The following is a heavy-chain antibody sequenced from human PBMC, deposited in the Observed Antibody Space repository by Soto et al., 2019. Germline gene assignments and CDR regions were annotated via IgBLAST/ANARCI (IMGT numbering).Heavy chain of an antibody. D-gene: IGHD6-13*01. CDR3: ARQPGIAAAGTGYYYGMDV. V-gene: IGHV6-1*01. J-gene: IGHJ6*02. CDR1: GDSVSSNSAA. CDR2: TYYRSKWYN. Sequence: PSQTLSLTCAISGDSVSSNSAAWNWIRQSPSRGLEWLGRTYYRSKWYNDYAVSVKSRITINPDTSKNQFSLQLNSVTPEDTAVYYCARQPGIAAAGTGYYYGMDVWGQGTTVTVSS.